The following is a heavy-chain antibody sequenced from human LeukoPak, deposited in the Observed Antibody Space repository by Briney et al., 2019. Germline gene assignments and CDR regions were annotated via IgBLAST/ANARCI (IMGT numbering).Heavy chain of an antibody. D-gene: IGHD2-15*01. CDR2: IYSGGST. V-gene: IGHV3-53*01. CDR3: ATGGRSGVAFES. Sequence: GGSLRLSCTAPGFIASSNYMSWVRQAPGKGLEWVSLIYSGGSTYYADSVMGRSTISRDKSKNTLYLQMNSLRAEDTAVYYCATGGRSGVAFESWGQGTLVTVSS. CDR1: GFIASSNY. J-gene: IGHJ4*02.